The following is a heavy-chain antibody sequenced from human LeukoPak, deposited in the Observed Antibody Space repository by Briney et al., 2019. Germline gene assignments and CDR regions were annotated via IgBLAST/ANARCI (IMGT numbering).Heavy chain of an antibody. CDR2: INHSGST. J-gene: IGHJ4*02. D-gene: IGHD3-3*01. Sequence: SETLPLTCAVYGGSFSGYYWSWIRQPPGKGLEWIGEINHSGSTNYNPSLKSRVTISVDTSKNQFSLKLSSVTAADTAVYYCARGPRITIFGVVITYLGYWGQGTLVTVSS. CDR3: ARGPRITIFGVVITYLGY. V-gene: IGHV4-34*01. CDR1: GGSFSGYY.